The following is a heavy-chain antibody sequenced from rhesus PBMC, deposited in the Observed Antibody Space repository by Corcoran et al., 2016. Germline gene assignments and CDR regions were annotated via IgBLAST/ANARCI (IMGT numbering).Heavy chain of an antibody. CDR2: NSYNGVST. Sequence: EVQLVESGGGLANPGGSLRLSCSASGFSFSDYYMYLVRQAPGKGLEWVSVNSYNGVSTYNADSVKGRFTISRENAKNKLYLQMDSLRAEDTAVYYCARDLTTTFDYWGQGVLVTVSS. D-gene: IGHD4-17*01. CDR3: ARDLTTTFDY. V-gene: IGHV3S18*01. CDR1: GFSFSDYY. J-gene: IGHJ4*01.